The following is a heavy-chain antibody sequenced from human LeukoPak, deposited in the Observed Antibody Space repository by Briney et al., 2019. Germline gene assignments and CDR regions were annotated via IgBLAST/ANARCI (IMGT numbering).Heavy chain of an antibody. V-gene: IGHV4-34*01. CDR3: ARGRRNTMVRGVIHDY. D-gene: IGHD3-10*01. Sequence: PSETLSLTCAVYGGSFSGYYWSWIRQPPGKGLKWIGEINHSGSTNYNPSLKSRVTISVDTSKNQFSLKLSSVTAADTAVYYCARGRRNTMVRGVIHDYWGQGTLVTVSS. CDR1: GGSFSGYY. J-gene: IGHJ4*02. CDR2: INHSGST.